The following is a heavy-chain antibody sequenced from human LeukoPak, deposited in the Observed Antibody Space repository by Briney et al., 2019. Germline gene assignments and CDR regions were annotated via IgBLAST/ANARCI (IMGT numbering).Heavy chain of an antibody. CDR1: GFSFSYSW. D-gene: IGHD2-15*01. CDR3: ARDRCSGGSCYLVRSWFDP. Sequence: GSLRLSCAASGFSFSYSWMHWVRQAPGKGLMGVSRINSDGSSTSYADSVKGRFTISRDNAKNSLYLQMNSLRAEDTAVYYCARDRCSGGSCYLVRSWFDPWGQGTLVTVSS. J-gene: IGHJ5*02. CDR2: INSDGSST. V-gene: IGHV3-74*01.